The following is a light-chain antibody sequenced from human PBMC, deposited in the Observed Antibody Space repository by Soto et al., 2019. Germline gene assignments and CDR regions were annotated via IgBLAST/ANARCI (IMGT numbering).Light chain of an antibody. CDR2: GNS. V-gene: IGLV1-40*01. J-gene: IGLJ1*01. Sequence: VLTQPPSVSGAPGQRVTISCTGSSSNIGAGYDVHWYQQLPGTAPKLVIYGNSNRPSGVPDRFSGSKSGTSASLAITGLQAEDEADYYCQSYDSSLSGSRVFGTGTKVTVL. CDR1: SSNIGAGYD. CDR3: QSYDSSLSGSRV.